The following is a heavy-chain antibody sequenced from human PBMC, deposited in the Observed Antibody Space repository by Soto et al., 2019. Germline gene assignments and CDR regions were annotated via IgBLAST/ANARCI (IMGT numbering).Heavy chain of an antibody. CDR1: GYTFTSYD. CDR2: MNPNSGNT. CDR3: ARGLSPRARIADSGYYYYGMDV. V-gene: IGHV1-8*01. D-gene: IGHD6-13*01. J-gene: IGHJ6*02. Sequence: ASVKVSCKASGYTFTSYDINWVRQATGQGLEWMGWMNPNSGNTGYAQKFQGRVTMTRNTSISTAYMELSSLRSEDTAVYYCARGLSPRARIADSGYYYYGMDVWGQGTTVTVSS.